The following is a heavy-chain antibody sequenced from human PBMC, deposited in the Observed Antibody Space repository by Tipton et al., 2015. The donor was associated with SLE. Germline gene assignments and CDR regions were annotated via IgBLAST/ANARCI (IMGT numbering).Heavy chain of an antibody. V-gene: IGHV4-59*08. CDR3: ARLSGSEPAV. J-gene: IGHJ6*02. CDR1: ADSIRRSY. Sequence: TLSLTCSVSADSIRRSYWSWIRQPPGKGLEWIGYIYYTGDTNYNPSLKSLVTISAVTSKNQISPMLSSVTAADTTVNSCARLSGSEPAVWGQGTTVTVSS. D-gene: IGHD1-26*01. CDR2: IYYTGDT.